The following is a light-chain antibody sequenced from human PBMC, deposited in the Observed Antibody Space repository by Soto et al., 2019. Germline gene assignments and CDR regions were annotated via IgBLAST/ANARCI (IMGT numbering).Light chain of an antibody. V-gene: IGLV1-40*01. CDR1: SSNIGAGYD. CDR2: GNS. J-gene: IGLJ2*01. CDR3: AAWDDSLL. Sequence: QSVLTQPPSVSGAPGQRVTISCTGSSSNIGAGYDVHWYQQLPGTAPKLLIYGNSNRPSGVPDRFSGSKSGTSASLAISGLRSEDEAAYYCAAWDDSLLFGGGTKLTVL.